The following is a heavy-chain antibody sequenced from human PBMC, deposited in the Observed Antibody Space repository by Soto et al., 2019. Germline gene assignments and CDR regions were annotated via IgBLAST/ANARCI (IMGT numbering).Heavy chain of an antibody. CDR2: IRSKANSYAT. CDR3: TRRIVRFLEWPPLADGMDV. CDR1: GFTFSSYA. V-gene: IGHV3-73*01. D-gene: IGHD3-3*01. J-gene: IGHJ6*02. Sequence: GGSLRLSCAASGFTFSSYAMHWVRQASGKGLEWVGRIRSKANSYATAYAASVKGRFTISRDDSKNTAYLQMNSLKTEDTAVYYCTRRIVRFLEWPPLADGMDVWGQGTTVTVSS.